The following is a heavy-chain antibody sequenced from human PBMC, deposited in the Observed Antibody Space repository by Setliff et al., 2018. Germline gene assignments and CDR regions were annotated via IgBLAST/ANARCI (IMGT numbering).Heavy chain of an antibody. CDR3: ATGSLVAAGTGH. V-gene: IGHV7-4-1*01. J-gene: IGHJ4*02. D-gene: IGHD6-13*01. CDR2: INTRTGNP. CDR1: GYTLTTYF. Sequence: ASVKVSCKASGYTLTTYFMNWVRQAPGQGLEWMGYINTRTGNPMYAQGFTGRFVFSLDPSVSTAYLQIGSLKAEDTALYYCATGSLVAAGTGHWGQGTLVTVSS.